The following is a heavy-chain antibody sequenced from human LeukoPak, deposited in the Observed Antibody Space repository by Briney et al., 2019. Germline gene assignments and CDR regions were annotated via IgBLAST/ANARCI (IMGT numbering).Heavy chain of an antibody. V-gene: IGHV3-30-3*01. J-gene: IGHJ4*02. CDR2: VAYDGNYP. Sequence: GGSLRLSCAASGFTFSTYTMHWIRRTPVKGLEWLAVVAYDGNYPFYADSVKGRFTISRDNAKNTLYLQMNSLRAEDTAVYYCASYPYSSSWVYWGQGTLVTVSS. CDR1: GFTFSTYT. D-gene: IGHD6-13*01. CDR3: ASYPYSSSWVY.